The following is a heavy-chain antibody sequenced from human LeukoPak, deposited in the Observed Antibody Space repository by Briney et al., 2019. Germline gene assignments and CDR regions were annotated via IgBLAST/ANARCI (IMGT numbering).Heavy chain of an antibody. CDR1: GFTVSSNY. V-gene: IGHV3-53*01. CDR2: IYSGGST. D-gene: IGHD3-10*01. Sequence: GGSLRLSCIASGFTVSSNYMSWVRQAPGKGLEWVSVIYSGGSTYYADSVKGRFTISRDNSKNTLYLQMNSLRAEDTAVYYCASGSGSYRTPYYYMDVWGTGTTVTVSS. J-gene: IGHJ6*03. CDR3: ASGSGSYRTPYYYMDV.